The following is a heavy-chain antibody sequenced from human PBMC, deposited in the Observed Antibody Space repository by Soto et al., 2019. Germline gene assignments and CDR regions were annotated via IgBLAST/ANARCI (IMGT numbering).Heavy chain of an antibody. CDR2: IYPADSDT. CDR3: ARSYTGDYEYYFDY. D-gene: IGHD4-17*01. Sequence: PGDSLKISCKGSGYSFTSYWIAWVRQMPGKGLECMGIIYPADSDTRYSPSFQGQVTISADNSISTAYLKWRSLMASDTAMYYCARSYTGDYEYYFDYWGQGTLVTVCS. CDR1: GYSFTSYW. V-gene: IGHV5-51*01. J-gene: IGHJ4*02.